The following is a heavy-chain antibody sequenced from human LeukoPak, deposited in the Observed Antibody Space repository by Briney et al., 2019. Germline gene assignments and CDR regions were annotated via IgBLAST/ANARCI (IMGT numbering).Heavy chain of an antibody. V-gene: IGHV3-21*04. CDR3: AKKYNTGLDP. D-gene: IGHD1-14*01. CDR2: ISSSSRYI. Sequence: GGSLRLSCAASGFTFRSYSMNWVRQAPGKGLEWVSSISSSSRYIYYADSVKGRFTISRDNSKNTLYLQMNSLRAEDTAVYYCAKKYNTGLDPWGQGTLVTVSA. J-gene: IGHJ5*02. CDR1: GFTFRSYS.